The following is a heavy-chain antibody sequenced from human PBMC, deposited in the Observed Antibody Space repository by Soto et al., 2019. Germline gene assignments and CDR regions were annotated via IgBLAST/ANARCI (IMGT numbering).Heavy chain of an antibody. Sequence: SETLSLTCTVSGGSISSYSYYWGWLRQPQEKRLEWIGSLYYSGNTYYNSSLRSRVTFTVDTSKYQFSLKLSFVTAADTAVYYCGRHAPAQYDERVTGYNTVNKFLHHWGQGTLCTVSS. J-gene: IGHJ1*01. D-gene: IGHD3-9*01. CDR2: LYYSGNT. CDR3: GRHAPAQYDERVTGYNTVNKFLHH. CDR1: GGSISSYSYY. V-gene: IGHV4-39*01.